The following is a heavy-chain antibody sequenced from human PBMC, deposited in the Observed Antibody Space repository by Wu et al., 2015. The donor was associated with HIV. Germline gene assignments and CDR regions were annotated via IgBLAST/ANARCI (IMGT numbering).Heavy chain of an antibody. V-gene: IGHV1-69*13. D-gene: IGHD6-19*01. J-gene: IGHJ4*02. Sequence: QVQLVQSGAEVKKPGSSVKVSCKASGGTFSSYAISWVRQAPGQGLGWMGRIIPIFGTANYAQKFQGRVTITADESTSTAYMELSSLRSEDTAVYYCAREHRADSSGWYRYFDYWGQGTLVTVSS. CDR1: GGTFSSYA. CDR2: IIPIFGTA. CDR3: AREHRADSSGWYRYFDY.